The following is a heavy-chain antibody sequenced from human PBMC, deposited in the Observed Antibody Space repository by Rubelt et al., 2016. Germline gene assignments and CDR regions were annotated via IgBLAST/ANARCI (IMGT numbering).Heavy chain of an antibody. CDR3: AGNVDQLALYFDY. D-gene: IGHD2-2*01. CDR1: GGSISNYY. V-gene: IGHV4-59*01. CDR2: IYYTGFT. J-gene: IGHJ4*02. Sequence: QVQLQESGPGLVKPSETLSLTCTVSGGSISNYYWNWIRQPPGKGLEWIGYIYYTGFTNFNPSLKSRVTISLDTSKNQFSLKVISVTVADTAVYYCAGNVDQLALYFDYWGQGTLVTVSS.